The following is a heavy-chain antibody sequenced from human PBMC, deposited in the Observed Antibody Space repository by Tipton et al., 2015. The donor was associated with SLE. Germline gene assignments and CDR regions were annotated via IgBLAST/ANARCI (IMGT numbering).Heavy chain of an antibody. CDR3: AREEYSSGSEDDYMDV. J-gene: IGHJ6*03. V-gene: IGHV3-53*04. CDR2: IYSGGRT. CDR1: GFTVSSKY. Sequence: SLRLSCAASGFTVSSKYMSWVRQAPGKGLEWVSVIYSGGRTYYADSVKGRFTISRHNSKNTMYLQMNSLRAEDTAVYYCAREEYSSGSEDDYMDVWGKGTTVTVSS. D-gene: IGHD6-25*01.